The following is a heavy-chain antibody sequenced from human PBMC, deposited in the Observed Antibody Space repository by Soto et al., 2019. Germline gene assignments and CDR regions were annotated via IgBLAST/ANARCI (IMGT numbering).Heavy chain of an antibody. D-gene: IGHD3-3*01. J-gene: IGHJ4*02. Sequence: EVQLVESGGGLVKPGGSLRLSCAASGFTFSSYSMNWVRQAPGKGLEWVSSISSSSSYIYYADSVKGRFTIARDNAKNALYLQMNCLRAEDTAVYYCARDGRDFWSGYYTEDFDYWGQGTLVTVSS. CDR2: ISSSSSYI. CDR3: ARDGRDFWSGYYTEDFDY. CDR1: GFTFSSYS. V-gene: IGHV3-21*01.